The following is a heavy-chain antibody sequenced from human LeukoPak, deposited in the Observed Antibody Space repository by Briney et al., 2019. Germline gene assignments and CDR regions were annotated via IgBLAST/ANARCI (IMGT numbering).Heavy chain of an antibody. CDR3: AKDPRYSGLSGFDY. CDR2: ISDSGGTT. V-gene: IGHV3-23*01. J-gene: IGHJ4*02. CDR1: GFTFSSTA. D-gene: IGHD1-26*01. Sequence: GGSLRLSCAASGFTFSSTAMTWVRQAPGKGLECVSGISDSGGTTYYADSVKGRFTISRDNSKNTLYLQMNSLRAEDTAVYYCAKDPRYSGLSGFDYWGQGTLVTVSS.